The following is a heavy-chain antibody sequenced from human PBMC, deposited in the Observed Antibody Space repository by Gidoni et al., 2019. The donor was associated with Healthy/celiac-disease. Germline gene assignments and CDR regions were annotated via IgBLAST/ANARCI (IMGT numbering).Heavy chain of an antibody. CDR3: ARDRRLITMVYYFDY. Sequence: EVQLVESGGGLVQPGGSLRLSCAASGFTFGSYSMNWVRQAPGKGLELVSYISSSSSTIYYADYVKGRFTISRDNAKNSLYLQMNSLRAEDTAVYYCARDRRLITMVYYFDYWGQGTLVTVSS. D-gene: IGHD3-10*01. V-gene: IGHV3-48*01. CDR2: ISSSSSTI. J-gene: IGHJ4*02. CDR1: GFTFGSYS.